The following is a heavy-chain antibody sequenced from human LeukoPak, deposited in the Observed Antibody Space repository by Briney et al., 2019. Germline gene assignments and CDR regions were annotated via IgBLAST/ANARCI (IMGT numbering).Heavy chain of an antibody. D-gene: IGHD6-19*01. J-gene: IGHJ4*02. Sequence: GGSLRLSCAASGVTFSSYNMSWVRQAPGKGLEWVSSISRTSSYIYYADSVKGRFTISRDNAKNSLYLQMNSLRAEDTAVYYCARDPGIIPVAGSYYIDSWGQGTLVSVSS. CDR2: ISRTSSYI. CDR1: GVTFSSYN. V-gene: IGHV3-21*01. CDR3: ARDPGIIPVAGSYYIDS.